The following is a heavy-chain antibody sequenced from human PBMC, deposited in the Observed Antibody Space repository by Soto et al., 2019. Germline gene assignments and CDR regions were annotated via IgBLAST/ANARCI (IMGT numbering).Heavy chain of an antibody. CDR3: ARGRVAYSYGYVDYYYYYGMDV. D-gene: IGHD5-18*01. J-gene: IGHJ6*02. Sequence: PSETLSLTCAVYGGSFSGYYWSWIRQPPGKGLEWIGEINHSGSTNYNPSLKSRVTISVDTSKNQFSLKLSSVTAADTAVYYCARGRVAYSYGYVDYYYYYGMDVWGQGTTVTVSS. CDR2: INHSGST. V-gene: IGHV4-34*01. CDR1: GGSFSGYY.